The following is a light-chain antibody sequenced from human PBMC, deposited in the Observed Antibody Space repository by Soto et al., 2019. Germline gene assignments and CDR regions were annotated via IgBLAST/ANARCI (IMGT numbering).Light chain of an antibody. V-gene: IGKV3-11*01. Sequence: EIVLTQSPATLSLSPGERATLSCRASQSVSSYLAWYQQKPGQAPRLLIYDASNRATGIPARFSGRGSGTDLTLTIRSLEAEDFAGYYCQQRSKWPRMYTFGQGTKLEIK. CDR1: QSVSSY. CDR3: QQRSKWPRMYT. CDR2: DAS. J-gene: IGKJ2*01.